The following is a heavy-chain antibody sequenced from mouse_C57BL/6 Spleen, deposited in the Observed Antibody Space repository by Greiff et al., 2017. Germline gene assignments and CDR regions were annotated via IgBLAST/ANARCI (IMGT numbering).Heavy chain of an antibody. J-gene: IGHJ2*01. CDR3: ASGNGNYGFDY. Sequence: QVQLQQSGAELARPGASVKLSCKASGYTFTSYGISWVKQRTGQGLEWIGEIYPRSGNTYYNEKFKGKATLTADKSSSTAYMELRSLTSEDSAVYFCASGNGNYGFDYWGQGTTLTVSS. D-gene: IGHD2-1*01. CDR2: IYPRSGNT. CDR1: GYTFTSYG. V-gene: IGHV1-81*01.